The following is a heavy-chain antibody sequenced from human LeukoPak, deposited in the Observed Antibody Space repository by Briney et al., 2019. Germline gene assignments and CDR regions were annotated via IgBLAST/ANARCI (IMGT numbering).Heavy chain of an antibody. CDR2: ISSSSSYT. D-gene: IGHD3-22*01. CDR1: GFTFSDYY. Sequence: GGSLRLSCGASGFTFSDYYMSWIRQAPGKGLEGVSYISSSSSYTNYADSVKGRFTISRDNAKNSLYLQMNSLRAEDTAVYYCARDGPYYYDSSGYYLWGQGTLVTVSS. CDR3: ARDGPYYYDSSGYYL. V-gene: IGHV3-11*06. J-gene: IGHJ4*02.